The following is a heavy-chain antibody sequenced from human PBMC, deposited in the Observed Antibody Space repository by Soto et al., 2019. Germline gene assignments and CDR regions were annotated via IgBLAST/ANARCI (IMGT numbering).Heavy chain of an antibody. J-gene: IGHJ4*02. CDR3: AKDLGGGSNY. CDR2: ISGSGGST. V-gene: IGHV3-23*01. Sequence: GGSVRLSCAASRCTLNSYAMSWVRQAPGKGLEWVSAISGSGGSTYYADSVKGRFTISRDNSKNTLYLQMNSLRAEDTAVYYCAKDLGGGSNYWGQGTLVTVSS. CDR1: RCTLNSYA.